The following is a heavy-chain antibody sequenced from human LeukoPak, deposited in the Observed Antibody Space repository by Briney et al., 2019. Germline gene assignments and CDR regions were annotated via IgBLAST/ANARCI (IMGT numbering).Heavy chain of an antibody. D-gene: IGHD3-10*01. CDR2: ISWNSGSI. J-gene: IGHJ4*02. V-gene: IGHV3-9*01. CDR3: AKDISGSGGFDY. CDR1: GFSFDDYV. Sequence: AGGSLRLSCAVSGFSFDDYVMHWVRQVPGKGLEWVSGISWNSGSIGYADSVKGRFTISRDNAKNSLYLQMNSLRAEDTALYYCAKDISGSGGFDYWGQGTLVTVSS.